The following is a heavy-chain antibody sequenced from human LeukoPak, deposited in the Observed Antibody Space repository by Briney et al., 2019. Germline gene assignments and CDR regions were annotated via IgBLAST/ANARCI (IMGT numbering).Heavy chain of an antibody. CDR3: AKHRGIAAAGAGDY. Sequence: SETLSLTCAVYGGSFSGYYWSWIRQPPGKGLEWIGEINHSGSTNYNPSLKSRVTISVDTSKTQFSLKLSSVTAADTAVYYCAKHRGIAAAGAGDYWGQGTLVTVSS. D-gene: IGHD6-13*01. J-gene: IGHJ4*02. CDR2: INHSGST. V-gene: IGHV4-34*01. CDR1: GGSFSGYY.